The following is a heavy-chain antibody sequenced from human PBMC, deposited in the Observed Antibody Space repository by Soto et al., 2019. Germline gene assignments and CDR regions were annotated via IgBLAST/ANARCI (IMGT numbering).Heavy chain of an antibody. CDR2: IWYDGSNK. J-gene: IGHJ4*02. D-gene: IGHD3-22*01. Sequence: QVQLVESGGGVVQPGRSLRLSCAASGFTFNSYGMHWVRQAPGTGLEWVAVIWYDGSNKYYADSVKGRFTISRDNSKNTLDLQMDSLRAEDTAVYYCARGNYDGSGFFDYWGQGTLVTVSS. CDR3: ARGNYDGSGFFDY. V-gene: IGHV3-33*01. CDR1: GFTFNSYG.